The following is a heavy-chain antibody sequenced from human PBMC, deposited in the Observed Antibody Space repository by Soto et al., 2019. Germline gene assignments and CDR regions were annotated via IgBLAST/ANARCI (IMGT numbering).Heavy chain of an antibody. CDR2: IFRSGNT. CDR3: ARAFYYEVAGWFDP. Sequence: PSETLSLTCAVSGYSISNGYYWGWIRQPPGKGLEWIGSIFRSGNTYYNPSLKSRVTISVDTSKNQFSLKLNSVTAADTAVYSCARAFYYEVAGWFDPWGPGTLVTVS. V-gene: IGHV4-38-2*01. J-gene: IGHJ5*02. CDR1: GYSISNGYY. D-gene: IGHD3-22*01.